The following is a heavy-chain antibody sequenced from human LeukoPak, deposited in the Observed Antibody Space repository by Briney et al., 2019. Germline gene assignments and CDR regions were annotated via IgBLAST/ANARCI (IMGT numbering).Heavy chain of an antibody. V-gene: IGHV3-30*02. CDR3: AKDRYIRVVPAAILDY. D-gene: IGHD2-2*01. CDR2: IRYDGSNK. CDR1: GFTFSSYG. Sequence: PGRSLRLSCAASGFTFSSYGMHWVRQAPGKGLEWVAVIRYDGSNKYYADSVKGRFTISRDNSKNTLYLQMNSLRAEDTAVYYCAKDRYIRVVPAAILDYWGQGTLVTVSS. J-gene: IGHJ4*02.